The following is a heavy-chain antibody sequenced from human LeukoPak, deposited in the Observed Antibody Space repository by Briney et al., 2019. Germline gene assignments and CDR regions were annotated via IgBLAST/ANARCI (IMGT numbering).Heavy chain of an antibody. CDR1: GFTFSNYY. Sequence: GGSLRLSCAASGFTFSNYYMSWIRRAPGKGLEWVSYISSSSSYKNYADSVKGRFTISRDNAKNSLYLQMNSLRAEDTAVYYCAREDYDILTGRGDYFDYWGQGTLVTVSS. J-gene: IGHJ4*02. V-gene: IGHV3-11*06. CDR2: ISSSSSYK. CDR3: AREDYDILTGRGDYFDY. D-gene: IGHD3-9*01.